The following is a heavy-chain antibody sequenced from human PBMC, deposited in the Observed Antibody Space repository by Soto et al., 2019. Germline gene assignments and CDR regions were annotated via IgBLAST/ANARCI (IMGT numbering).Heavy chain of an antibody. Sequence: ASVKVSCKASGYTFTSYGISWVRQAPGQGLEWMGWISAYNGNTNYAQKLQGRVTMTTDTSTSTACMELRSLRSDDTAVYYCARDRGYSSSASLIYYFDYWGQGTLVTVSS. V-gene: IGHV1-18*01. J-gene: IGHJ4*02. D-gene: IGHD6-13*01. CDR3: ARDRGYSSSASLIYYFDY. CDR2: ISAYNGNT. CDR1: GYTFTSYG.